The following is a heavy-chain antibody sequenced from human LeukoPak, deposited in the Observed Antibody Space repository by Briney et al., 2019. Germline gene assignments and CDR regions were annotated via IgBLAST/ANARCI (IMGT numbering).Heavy chain of an antibody. J-gene: IGHJ6*02. D-gene: IGHD2-2*01. CDR3: ASSKVGVYYYYGMDV. CDR1: GYTFTSYA. CDR2: INAGNGNT. V-gene: IGHV1-3*01. Sequence: ASVKVSCKASGYTFTSYAMHWVRQAPGQRLEWMGWINAGNGNTKYSQKSQGRVTITRDTSASTAYMELSSLRSEDTAVYYCASSKVGVYYYYGMDVWGQGTTVTVSS.